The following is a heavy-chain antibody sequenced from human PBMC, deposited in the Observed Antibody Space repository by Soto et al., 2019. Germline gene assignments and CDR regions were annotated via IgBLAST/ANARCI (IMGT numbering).Heavy chain of an antibody. D-gene: IGHD5-12*01. CDR2: ISSSSSYI. J-gene: IGHJ5*02. CDR3: ARDSGYDYPNWFDP. CDR1: GFTFSSYS. Sequence: PGGSLRLSCAASGFTFSSYSMNWVRQAPGKGLEWVSSISSSSSYIYYADSVKGRFTISRDNAKNSLYLQMNSLRAEDTAVYYCARDSGYDYPNWFDPWGQGTLVTVSS. V-gene: IGHV3-21*01.